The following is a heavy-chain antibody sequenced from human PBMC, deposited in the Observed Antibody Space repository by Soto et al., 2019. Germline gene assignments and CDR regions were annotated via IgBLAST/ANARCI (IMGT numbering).Heavy chain of an antibody. J-gene: IGHJ4*02. V-gene: IGHV4-39*01. CDR2: IYYSGST. Sequence: SETLSLTCTVSGGSISSSSYYWGWIRQPPGKGLEWIGSIYYSGSTYYNPSLKSRVTISVDTSKNQFSLKLSSVTAADTAVYYCARLMITFGGVIVAIDYWGQGTLVTVSS. CDR3: ARLMITFGGVIVAIDY. D-gene: IGHD3-16*02. CDR1: GGSISSSSYY.